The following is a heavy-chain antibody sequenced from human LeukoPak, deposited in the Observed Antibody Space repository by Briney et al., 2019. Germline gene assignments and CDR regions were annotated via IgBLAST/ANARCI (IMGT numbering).Heavy chain of an antibody. J-gene: IGHJ6*02. CDR2: IYYSGST. Sequence: SETLSLTCTVSGGSISSSSYYWGWIRQPPGKGLEWIGSIYYSGSTYYNPSLKSRVTISVDTSKNQFSLKLSSVTAADTAVYYCARDRAYCSGGSCQNYYGMDVWGQGTTVTVSS. D-gene: IGHD2-15*01. CDR3: ARDRAYCSGGSCQNYYGMDV. CDR1: GGSISSSSYY. V-gene: IGHV4-39*07.